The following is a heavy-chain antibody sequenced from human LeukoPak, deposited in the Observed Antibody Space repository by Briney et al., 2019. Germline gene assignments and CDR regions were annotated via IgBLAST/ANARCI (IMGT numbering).Heavy chain of an antibody. CDR2: INPRGGST. CDR1: GYTFTNYY. V-gene: IGHV1-46*01. J-gene: IGHJ4*02. CDR3: ARDREEGYNSYYFDS. Sequence: ASVKVSCKASGYTFTNYYMHWVRQAPGQGREWMGIINPRGGSTGYAQKFQGRFTMTRDTSTTTVYMELSSLRSEDTAVYYCARDREEGYNSYYFDSWGQGTLVIVSS. D-gene: IGHD5-24*01.